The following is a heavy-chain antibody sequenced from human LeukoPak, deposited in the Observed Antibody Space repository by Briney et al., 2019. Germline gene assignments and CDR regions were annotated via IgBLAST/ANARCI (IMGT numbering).Heavy chain of an antibody. D-gene: IGHD2-15*01. J-gene: IGHJ4*02. V-gene: IGHV3-23*01. Sequence: GGSLRPSCAASGFTFSSYGMSWVRQAPGKGLEWVSAISGSGGSTYYADSVKGRFTISRDSSKNTLYLQMNSLRAEDTAVYYCAKNYYCSGGSCYPGDWGQGTLVTVSS. CDR2: ISGSGGST. CDR3: AKNYYCSGGSCYPGD. CDR1: GFTFSSYG.